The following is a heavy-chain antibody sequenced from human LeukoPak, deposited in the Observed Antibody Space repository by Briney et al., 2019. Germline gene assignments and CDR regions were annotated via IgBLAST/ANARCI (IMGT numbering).Heavy chain of an antibody. CDR1: GFTFSSYE. Sequence: GGSLRLSCAASGFTFSSYEMNWVRQAPGKGPEWVSYISSSGSTIYYADSVKGRFTISRDNAKNSLYLQMNSLRAEDTAVYYCARSVRIAAAGTGDYWGQGTLVTVSS. J-gene: IGHJ4*02. CDR3: ARSVRIAAAGTGDY. CDR2: ISSSGSTI. V-gene: IGHV3-48*03. D-gene: IGHD6-13*01.